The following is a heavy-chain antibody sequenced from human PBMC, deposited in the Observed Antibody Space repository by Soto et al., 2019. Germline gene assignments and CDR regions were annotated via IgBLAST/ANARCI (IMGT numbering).Heavy chain of an antibody. J-gene: IGHJ6*03. Sequence: GESLKISCAASGFTFSNAWMSWVRQAPGKGLEWVGRIKSKTDGGTTDYAAPVKGRFTISRDDSKNTLYLQMNSLKTEDTAVYYCTTGAVGATTSYYYYYMDVWGKGTTVTVSS. V-gene: IGHV3-15*01. CDR2: IKSKTDGGTT. D-gene: IGHD1-26*01. CDR1: GFTFSNAW. CDR3: TTGAVGATTSYYYYYMDV.